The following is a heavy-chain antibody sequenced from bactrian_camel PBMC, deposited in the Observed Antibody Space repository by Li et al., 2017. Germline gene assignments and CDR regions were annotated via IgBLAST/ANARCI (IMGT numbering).Heavy chain of an antibody. CDR2: FDTLGTT. J-gene: IGHJ6*01. CDR1: GYTYTSKP. CDR3: VRDYKSGDYRDDFGY. Sequence: VQLVESGGDLVQPGGSLRLSCEISGYTYTSKPCMGWFRQSPGKEREGVASFDTLGTTSVAGRFTTSKDNTKNTLYLQMNSLKPEDTGVYYCVRDYKSGDYRDDFGYWGQGTQVTVS. V-gene: IGHV3S53*01. D-gene: IGHD4*01.